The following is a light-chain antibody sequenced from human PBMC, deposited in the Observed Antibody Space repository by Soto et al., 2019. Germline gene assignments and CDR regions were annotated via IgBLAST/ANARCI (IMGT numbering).Light chain of an antibody. CDR2: DAS. J-gene: IGKJ1*01. CDR1: QGITNY. CDR3: QKYNNAPRT. V-gene: IGKV1-27*01. Sequence: DIQMTQSPSSLSASVGDRVTITCLASQGITNYLAWYQQKPGTPPKLLIYDASTLQSGVPSRFSGSGSGTDFTLTISSLQPEDVATYYCQKYNNAPRTFGQGTKVDI.